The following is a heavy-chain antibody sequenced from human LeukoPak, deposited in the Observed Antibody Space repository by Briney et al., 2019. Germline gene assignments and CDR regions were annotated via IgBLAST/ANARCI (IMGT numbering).Heavy chain of an antibody. CDR1: GFTFDDYT. Sequence: GGSLRLSCAASGFTFDDYTMHWVRQAPGKGLEWVSLISWDGGSTYYADSVKGRFTISRDNSKNSLYLQMNSLRTEDTALYYCAKDIAGSSYIYLFDYWGQGTLVTVSS. J-gene: IGHJ4*02. CDR2: ISWDGGST. V-gene: IGHV3-43*01. D-gene: IGHD1-26*01. CDR3: AKDIAGSSYIYLFDY.